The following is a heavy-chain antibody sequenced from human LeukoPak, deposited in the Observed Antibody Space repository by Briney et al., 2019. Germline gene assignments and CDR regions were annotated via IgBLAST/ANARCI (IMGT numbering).Heavy chain of an antibody. J-gene: IGHJ5*02. D-gene: IGHD1-7*01. CDR2: IIPIFGTA. Sequence: SVEVSCKASGGTFSSYAISWVRQAPGQGLEWMGGIIPIFGTANYAQKFQGRVTITADESTSTAYMELSSLRSEDTAVYYCARDSTGTTTPSFDPWGQGTLVTVSS. CDR3: ARDSTGTTTPSFDP. V-gene: IGHV1-69*13. CDR1: GGTFSSYA.